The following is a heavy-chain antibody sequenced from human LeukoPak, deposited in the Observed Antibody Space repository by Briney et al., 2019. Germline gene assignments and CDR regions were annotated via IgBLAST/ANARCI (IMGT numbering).Heavy chain of an antibody. CDR3: AREAPAYGERYFVS. CDR2: INTHGNTA. D-gene: IGHD3-9*01. V-gene: IGHV3-74*01. Sequence: GGSLRLSCAVSGFKFNSYWMNWVRQVPGKGLVWVAHINTHGNTANYADSVKGRFIISRDDAKNTLYLQMNSLRAEDTALYYCAREAPAYGERYFVSWGQGTTVTVSS. CDR1: GFKFNSYW. J-gene: IGHJ6*02.